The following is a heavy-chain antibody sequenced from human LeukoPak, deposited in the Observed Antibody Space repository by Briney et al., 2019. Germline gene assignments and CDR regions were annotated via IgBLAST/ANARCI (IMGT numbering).Heavy chain of an antibody. CDR1: GFCFSSYW. D-gene: IGHD5-18*01. Sequence: TGGSLRLSCAASGFCFSSYWMNWVRQAPGKGLEWVANIKQDGSEKYYVDSVKGRFTISRDNAKNSLYLQMNSLRAEDTAVYYCASGGYSFFYWGQGTLVTVSS. CDR2: IKQDGSEK. J-gene: IGHJ4*02. V-gene: IGHV3-7*03. CDR3: ASGGYSFFY.